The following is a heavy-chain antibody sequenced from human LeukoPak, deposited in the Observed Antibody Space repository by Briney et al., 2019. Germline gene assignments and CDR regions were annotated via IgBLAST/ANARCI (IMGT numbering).Heavy chain of an antibody. CDR3: ASRDPCSGGSCYGLGY. Sequence: GGSLRLSCAASGFTFSNYAMSWVRQAPGKGLEWVSAINNDGGNTNYADSVKGRFTISRDNSKNTLYLQMNSLRAEDTAVYYCASRDPCSGGSCYGLGYWGQGTLVTVSS. V-gene: IGHV3-23*01. J-gene: IGHJ4*02. D-gene: IGHD2-15*01. CDR1: GFTFSNYA. CDR2: INNDGGNT.